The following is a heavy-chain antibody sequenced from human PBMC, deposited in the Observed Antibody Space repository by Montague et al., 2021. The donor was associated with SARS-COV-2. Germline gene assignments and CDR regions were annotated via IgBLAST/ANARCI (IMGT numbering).Heavy chain of an antibody. V-gene: IGHV4-34*01. J-gene: IGHJ6*03. Sequence: KKNSGSTNYNPSLKSRVTISVDTSQNQFSLELSSVTAADTAVYYCARARQDVVVPSLGIGAYYYYYYMDGWGKWTTVIVSS. CDR3: ARARQDVVVPSLGIGAYYYYYYMDG. D-gene: IGHD2-2*01. CDR2: KKNSGST.